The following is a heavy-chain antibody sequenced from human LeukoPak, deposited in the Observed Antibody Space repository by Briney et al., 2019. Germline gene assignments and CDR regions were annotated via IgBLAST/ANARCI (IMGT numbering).Heavy chain of an antibody. D-gene: IGHD6-13*01. Sequence: GGSLRLSCAASGFTFSGYGMHWIRQAPGKGLEWVAVISYDGRHKYYADSVKGRFTISRDNSKNTLYLQMNSLRAEDTAMYYCARVPSIAAVGIRLDYWGQGTLVTVSS. V-gene: IGHV3-30*19. CDR2: ISYDGRHK. CDR3: ARVPSIAAVGIRLDY. J-gene: IGHJ4*02. CDR1: GFTFSGYG.